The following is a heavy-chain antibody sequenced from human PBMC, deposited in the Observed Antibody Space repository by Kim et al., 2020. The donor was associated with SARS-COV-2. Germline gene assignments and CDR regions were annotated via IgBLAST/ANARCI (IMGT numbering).Heavy chain of an antibody. CDR3: ARAPTIFGVVIDAFDI. Sequence: SPKSRVTISVDTSKNQFPLKLSSLTAADTAVYYCARAPTIFGVVIDAFDIWGQGTMVTVSS. V-gene: IGHV4-31*02. D-gene: IGHD3-3*01. J-gene: IGHJ3*02.